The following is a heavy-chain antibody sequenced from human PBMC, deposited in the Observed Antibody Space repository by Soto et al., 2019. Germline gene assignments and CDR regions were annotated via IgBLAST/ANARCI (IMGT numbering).Heavy chain of an antibody. CDR3: ARGAAADHYYYYGMDV. CDR1: GGSFSGYD. Sequence: SDTLALTSAVYGGSFSGYDWSCVGQPPGKGLKWIGEINHSGSTNYNPSLQRRVPISVDTSKNQFSLKLSSVTAADTAVYYCARGAAADHYYYYGMDVWGQGNTVS. J-gene: IGHJ6*02. CDR2: INHSGST. V-gene: IGHV4-34*01. D-gene: IGHD6-13*01.